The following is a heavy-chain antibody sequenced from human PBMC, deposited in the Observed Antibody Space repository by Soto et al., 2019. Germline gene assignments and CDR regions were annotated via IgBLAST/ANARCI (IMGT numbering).Heavy chain of an antibody. CDR2: IYYSGNT. V-gene: IGHV4-31*03. D-gene: IGHD2-8*01. CDR3: ARVFCTTSTCFFPGWFDP. CDR1: GASISSGAYF. J-gene: IGHJ5*02. Sequence: SETLSLTCTVSGASISSGAYFWSWNRQHPERGLEWIGNIYYSGNTYYNPSLRSRVTISIDTSQNHFSLRLNSVTAADTAIYYCARVFCTTSTCFFPGWFDPWGQGALVTVSS.